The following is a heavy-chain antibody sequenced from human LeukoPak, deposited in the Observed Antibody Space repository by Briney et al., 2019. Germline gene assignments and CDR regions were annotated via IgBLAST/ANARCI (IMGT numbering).Heavy chain of an antibody. D-gene: IGHD3-10*01. J-gene: IGHJ5*02. CDR1: GGSISSGSYY. CDR2: IFTRGTT. V-gene: IGHV4-61*09. Sequence: SETLSLTCTVSGGSISSGSYYWNWIRQPAGKGLEWLGHIFTRGTTNYNPSLKSRLTISVDTSKNQFSLKLSSVTGADTAVYYCARGGYYGSGNDFRFDPWGQGTLVTVSS. CDR3: ARGGYYGSGNDFRFDP.